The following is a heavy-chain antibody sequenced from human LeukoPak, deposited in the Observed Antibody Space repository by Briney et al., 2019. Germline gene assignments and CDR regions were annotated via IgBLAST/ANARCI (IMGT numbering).Heavy chain of an antibody. V-gene: IGHV4-4*07. CDR3: ARDPSSSYYYYMDV. Sequence: SETLSLTCTVSGGSISSYYWSWIRQPAGKGLEWIGRIYTSGSTNYNPSLKSRVTISVDKSKNQFSLKLNSVTAADTAVYYCARDPSSSYYYYMDVWGKGTTVTVS. CDR2: IYTSGST. CDR1: GGSISSYY. D-gene: IGHD6-6*01. J-gene: IGHJ6*03.